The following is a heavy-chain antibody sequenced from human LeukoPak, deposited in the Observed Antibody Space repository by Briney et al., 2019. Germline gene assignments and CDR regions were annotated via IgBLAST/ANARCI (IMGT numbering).Heavy chain of an antibody. D-gene: IGHD2-2*01. J-gene: IGHJ4*02. Sequence: GGSLRLSCAASGFTFSNYAMNWVRQAPGKGLEWVSVISGSGGSTYYADSVKGRFTISRDNSKNTLYLQMNSLRAEDTAVYYCAKSPCSRTSCPFDSWGQGTLVTVSS. V-gene: IGHV3-23*01. CDR2: ISGSGGST. CDR1: GFTFSNYA. CDR3: AKSPCSRTSCPFDS.